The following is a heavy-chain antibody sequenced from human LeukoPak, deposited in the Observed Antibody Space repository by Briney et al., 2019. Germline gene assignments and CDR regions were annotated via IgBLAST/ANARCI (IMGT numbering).Heavy chain of an antibody. J-gene: IGHJ5*02. CDR1: GFTFSSYA. Sequence: SGGSLRLSCAASGFTFSSYAMSWVRQAPGKGLEWVSAISGSGGSTYYADSVKGRFTISRDNSKNTLYLQMNSLRAEDTAVYYCAPDLEAAMKPPVPWGQGTLVTVSS. CDR3: APDLEAAMKPPVP. CDR2: ISGSGGST. V-gene: IGHV3-23*01. D-gene: IGHD6-25*01.